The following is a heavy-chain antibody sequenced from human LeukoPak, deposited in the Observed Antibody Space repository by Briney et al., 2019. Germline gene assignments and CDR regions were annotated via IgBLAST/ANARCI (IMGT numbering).Heavy chain of an antibody. CDR2: ISYDGSNK. V-gene: IGHV3-30*04. Sequence: PGGSLRLSCAASGFTFSSYAMHWVRQAPGKGLEWVAVISYDGSNKYYADSVKGRFTISRDNSKNTLYLQMNSLRAEDTAVYYCAKDCVLRFLEWLSLPTPWGVSNGMDVWGQGTTVTVSS. CDR3: AKDCVLRFLEWLSLPTPWGVSNGMDV. CDR1: GFTFSSYA. D-gene: IGHD3-3*01. J-gene: IGHJ6*02.